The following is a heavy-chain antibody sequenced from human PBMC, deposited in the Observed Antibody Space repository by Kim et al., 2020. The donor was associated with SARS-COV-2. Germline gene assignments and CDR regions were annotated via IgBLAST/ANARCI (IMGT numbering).Heavy chain of an antibody. J-gene: IGHJ4*02. Sequence: GGSLRLSCAASGFTFSSYAMHWVRQAPGKGLEWVAVISYDGSNKYYADSVKGRFTISRDNSKNTLYLQMNSLRAEDTAVYYCARVRYSSSWREDYWGQGTLVTVSS. CDR1: GFTFSSYA. D-gene: IGHD6-13*01. CDR2: ISYDGSNK. CDR3: ARVRYSSSWREDY. V-gene: IGHV3-30-3*01.